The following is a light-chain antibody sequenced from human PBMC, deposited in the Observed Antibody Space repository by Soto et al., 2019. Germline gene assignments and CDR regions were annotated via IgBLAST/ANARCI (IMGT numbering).Light chain of an antibody. CDR3: QQYGSSPRT. V-gene: IGKV3-20*01. Sequence: ENVLTQSPGTLSLSPGERATLSCRASQSVSSTYLAWYQQQPGQAPRLLISGVSSRTTGIPDRFSGSGSGTDFALTISRVEPEDFAVYYCQQYGSSPRTFGQGTKVEIK. CDR2: GVS. CDR1: QSVSSTY. J-gene: IGKJ1*01.